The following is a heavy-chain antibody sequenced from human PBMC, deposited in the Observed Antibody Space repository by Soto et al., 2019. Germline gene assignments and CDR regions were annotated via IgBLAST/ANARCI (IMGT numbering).Heavy chain of an antibody. D-gene: IGHD2-15*01. V-gene: IGHV1-69*02. CDR2: ILPIIDIP. CDR3: ARGPFVVLNYFDS. J-gene: IGHJ4*02. CDR1: GGTFRNYP. Sequence: QVQLVQSGAEVKKPGSSVKVSCKASGGTFRNYPINWVRQAPGQGLEWMGSILPIIDIPDYVQNFQARRTITADKSTSTAYMELSSLRSEDTVMYFCARGPFVVLNYFDSWGQGTLVTVSS.